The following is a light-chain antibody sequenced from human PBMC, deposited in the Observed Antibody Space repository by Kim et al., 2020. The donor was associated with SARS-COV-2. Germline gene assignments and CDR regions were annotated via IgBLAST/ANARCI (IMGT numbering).Light chain of an antibody. CDR2: AAS. V-gene: IGKV1-27*01. Sequence: ASGGDRVTITCRASQDISNYLAWFQLKPGKAPTLLIYAASALQPGVPSRFSGSGSGTDFTLTVTSLQPEDVATYYCQKCDSAPWTFGQGTKVEIK. CDR3: QKCDSAPWT. CDR1: QDISNY. J-gene: IGKJ1*01.